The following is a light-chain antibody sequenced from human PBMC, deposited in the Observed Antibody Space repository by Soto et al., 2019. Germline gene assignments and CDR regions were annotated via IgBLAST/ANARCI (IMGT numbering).Light chain of an antibody. CDR2: DAF. V-gene: IGKV3-15*01. CDR1: QSVNYR. J-gene: IGKJ5*01. CDR3: QQYNNWPPIT. Sequence: EIVMTQSPVTLSVSPGERATLSCRASQSVNYRLAWYQQRPGQRPRLLIYDAFTRADGIPARFSGSGSGTEFTLTITSLQSEDLAVYYCQQYNNWPPITFGQGTRLDIK.